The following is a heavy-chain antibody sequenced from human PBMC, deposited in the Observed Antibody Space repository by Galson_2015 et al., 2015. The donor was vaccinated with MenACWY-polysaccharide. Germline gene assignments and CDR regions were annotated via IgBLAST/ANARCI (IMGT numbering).Heavy chain of an antibody. V-gene: IGHV4-59*01. D-gene: IGHD6-19*01. CDR3: ARAIAVAGQRRDFDL. J-gene: IGHJ2*01. CDR2: INYSGST. Sequence: LSLTCSVSGASISRYYWNWIRQPPGKGLEWVGYINYSGSTNHNPSLKSRVTMSVDTSKNQFSLNLTSVTDADTAVYYCARAIAVAGQRRDFDLWGRGTLVTVSS. CDR1: GASISRYY.